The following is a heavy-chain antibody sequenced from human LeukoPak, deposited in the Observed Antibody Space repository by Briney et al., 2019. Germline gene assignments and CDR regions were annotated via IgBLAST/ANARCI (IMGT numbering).Heavy chain of an antibody. Sequence: RGESLKISCKGSGYSFTSYWIGWVRQMPGKGLEWMGIIYPGDSDTRYSPSFQGQVTISVDKSISTAYLQWSSLKASDTAMYYCARPLRHYYDGSGYYYSDYWGQGTLVTVSS. D-gene: IGHD3-22*01. CDR2: IYPGDSDT. CDR3: ARPLRHYYDGSGYYYSDY. V-gene: IGHV5-51*01. J-gene: IGHJ4*02. CDR1: GYSFTSYW.